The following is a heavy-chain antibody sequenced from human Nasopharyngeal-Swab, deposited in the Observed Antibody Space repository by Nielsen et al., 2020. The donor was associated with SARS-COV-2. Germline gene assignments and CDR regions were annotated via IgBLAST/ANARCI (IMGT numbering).Heavy chain of an antibody. CDR3: ARGLHDFWSGPILDYYYYYGMDV. Sequence: ASVKVSCKASGYTFTSYYMHWVRQAPGQGLEWMGIINPSGGSTSYAQKFQGRVTMTRDTSTSTVYMELSSLRSEVTAVYYCARGLHDFWSGPILDYYYYYGMDVWGQGTTVTVSS. CDR2: INPSGGST. D-gene: IGHD3-3*01. J-gene: IGHJ6*02. V-gene: IGHV1-46*01. CDR1: GYTFTSYY.